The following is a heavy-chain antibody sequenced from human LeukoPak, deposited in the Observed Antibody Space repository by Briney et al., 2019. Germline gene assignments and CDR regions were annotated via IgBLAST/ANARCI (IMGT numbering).Heavy chain of an antibody. D-gene: IGHD3-9*01. J-gene: IGHJ6*02. CDR3: ARKYYDILTGYHGMDV. V-gene: IGHV1-18*01. CDR1: GYTFTSYG. Sequence: GASVTVSCKASGYTFTSYGISWVRQAPGQGLEWMGWISAYNGNTNYAQKLQGRVTMTTDTSTSTAYMELRSLRSDDTAVYYCARKYYDILTGYHGMDVWGQGTTVTVSS. CDR2: ISAYNGNT.